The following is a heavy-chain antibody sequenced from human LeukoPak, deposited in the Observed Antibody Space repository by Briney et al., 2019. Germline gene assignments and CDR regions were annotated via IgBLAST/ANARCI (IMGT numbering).Heavy chain of an antibody. D-gene: IGHD3-22*01. CDR3: ARRCYYDSSGYYENHDAFDI. Sequence: SETLSLTCTVSGGSISSGGYSWSWIRQHPGKGLEWIGYIYYSGSTYYNPSLKSRVTISVDTSKNQFSLKLSSVTAADTAVYYCARRCYYDSSGYYENHDAFDIWGQGTMVTVSS. V-gene: IGHV4-31*03. J-gene: IGHJ3*02. CDR1: GGSISSGGYS. CDR2: IYYSGST.